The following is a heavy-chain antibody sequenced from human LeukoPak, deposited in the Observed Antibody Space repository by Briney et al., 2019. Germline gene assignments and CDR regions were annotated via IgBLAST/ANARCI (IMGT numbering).Heavy chain of an antibody. CDR1: GYTFTGDW. Sequence: GESLKISCKASGYTFTGDWIGWVRQMPGKGLEWMGIIYPGDSDTKYNAPFQGQVTISADKSISTAYLQWGSLKASDTATYYCARPALYCSSTVCPPYMDVWGKGTTVAVSS. J-gene: IGHJ6*03. CDR3: ARPALYCSSTVCPPYMDV. V-gene: IGHV5-51*01. D-gene: IGHD2-2*01. CDR2: IYPGDSDT.